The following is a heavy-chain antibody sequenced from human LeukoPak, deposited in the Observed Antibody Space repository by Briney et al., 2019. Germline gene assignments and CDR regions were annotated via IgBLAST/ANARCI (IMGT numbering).Heavy chain of an antibody. CDR3: AREVAAADYYYYYYMDV. CDR1: GGSFSGYY. CDR2: INHSGST. J-gene: IGHJ6*03. V-gene: IGHV4-34*01. D-gene: IGHD6-13*01. Sequence: SETLSLTCAVYGGSFSGYYWSWIRQPPGKGLEWIGEINHSGSTNYNPSLKSRVTISVDTSKNQFSLKLSSVTAADTAVYYCAREVAAADYYYYYYMDVWGKGTTVTISS.